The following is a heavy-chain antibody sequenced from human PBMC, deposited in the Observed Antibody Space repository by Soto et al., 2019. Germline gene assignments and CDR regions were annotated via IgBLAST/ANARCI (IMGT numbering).Heavy chain of an antibody. CDR2: ISYDEIDK. J-gene: IGHJ6*02. Sequence: QGQLVEPGGGGVRPGRSLRLSCPASEFTFPSNALHWVPRIPGKGLGWVEAISYDEIDKNYATPVKGRFTVSRDNVRNTLSLQMNSLRPEDTAVYYCAKDSGYQLPDNYFYYGLDVWGQGTTVTVSS. D-gene: IGHD2-2*01. CDR3: AKDSGYQLPDNYFYYGLDV. V-gene: IGHV3-30*18. CDR1: EFTFPSNA.